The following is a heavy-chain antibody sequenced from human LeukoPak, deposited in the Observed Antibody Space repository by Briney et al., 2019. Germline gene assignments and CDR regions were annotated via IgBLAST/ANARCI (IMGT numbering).Heavy chain of an antibody. CDR3: ARDSHASITIFGVVIVHHDAFDI. CDR2: IIPIFGTA. Sequence: GASVKVSCKASGGTFSSYAISWVRQAPGQGLEWMGGIIPIFGTANYAQKCQGRATITADESTSTAYMELSSLRSEDTAVYYCARDSHASITIFGVVIVHHDAFDIWGQGTMVTVSS. J-gene: IGHJ3*02. CDR1: GGTFSSYA. V-gene: IGHV1-69*13. D-gene: IGHD3-3*01.